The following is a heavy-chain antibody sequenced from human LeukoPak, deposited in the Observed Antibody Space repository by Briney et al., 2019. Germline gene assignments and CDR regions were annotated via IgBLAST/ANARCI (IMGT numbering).Heavy chain of an antibody. CDR1: GGSVSSSSDS. J-gene: IGHJ4*02. CDR3: ARHLSYFDY. V-gene: IGHV4-39*07. CDR2: ISYSGST. Sequence: SETLSLTCSVSGGSVSSSSDSWGWIRQPPGKGLEWIGTISYSGSTYYSPSLKSRVTLLLDTSGNQFSLKLSSVTAADTAVYYCARHLSYFDYWGQGTLVTVSS.